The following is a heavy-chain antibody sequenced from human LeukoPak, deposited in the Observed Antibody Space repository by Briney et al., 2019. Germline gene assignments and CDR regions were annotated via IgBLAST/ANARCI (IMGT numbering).Heavy chain of an antibody. D-gene: IGHD3-10*01. CDR1: GGSSSGYY. J-gene: IGHJ4*02. CDR2: INHSGST. Sequence: SETLSLTCAVYGGSSSGYYWSWIRHPPGKGLEWIGEINHSGSTNYNPSPKRRVTISVDTSKNQICLKLSSVTAADTAVYYCASGCGYDRSWSYYLDYWGQGTLVTVSS. V-gene: IGHV4-34*01. CDR3: ASGCGYDRSWSYYLDY.